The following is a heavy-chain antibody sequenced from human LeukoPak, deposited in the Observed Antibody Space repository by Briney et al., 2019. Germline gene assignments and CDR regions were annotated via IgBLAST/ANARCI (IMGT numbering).Heavy chain of an antibody. CDR3: ARLARYSSSWYKFDY. Sequence: SETLSLTCTVSGGSISSYYWSWIRQPPGKGLEWIGYIYYSGSTNYNPSLKSRVTISVDTSKNQFSLKLSSATAADTAVYYCARLARYSSSWYKFDYWGQGTLVTVSS. CDR1: GGSISSYY. V-gene: IGHV4-59*08. CDR2: IYYSGST. D-gene: IGHD6-13*01. J-gene: IGHJ4*02.